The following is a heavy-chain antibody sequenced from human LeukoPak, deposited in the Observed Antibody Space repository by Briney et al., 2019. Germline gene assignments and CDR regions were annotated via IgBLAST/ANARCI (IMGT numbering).Heavy chain of an antibody. Sequence: SETLSLTCTVSGGSVSSGSYYWSWIRQPPGKGLEWIGYIYYSGSTNYNPSLKSRVTISVDTSKNQFSLKLSSVTAADTAVYYCARVQGSSGPGIFEYWGQGTLVTVSS. D-gene: IGHD6-19*01. J-gene: IGHJ4*02. CDR1: GGSVSSGSYY. CDR2: IYYSGST. CDR3: ARVQGSSGPGIFEY. V-gene: IGHV4-61*01.